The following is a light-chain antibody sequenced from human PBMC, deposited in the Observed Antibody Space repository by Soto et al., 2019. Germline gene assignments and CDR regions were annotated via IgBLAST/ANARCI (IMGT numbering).Light chain of an antibody. CDR2: AVS. V-gene: IGLV2-14*01. J-gene: IGLJ3*02. Sequence: QSVLTQPASVSGSPGQSITISCTGTSSDVGGYNFVSWYQQHPGKAPKLMIYAVSNRPSGVSNRFSGSKSGNTASLTISGLQAEDDADYYCSSYASSSPVVFGGGTKLTVL. CDR1: SSDVGGYNF. CDR3: SSYASSSPVV.